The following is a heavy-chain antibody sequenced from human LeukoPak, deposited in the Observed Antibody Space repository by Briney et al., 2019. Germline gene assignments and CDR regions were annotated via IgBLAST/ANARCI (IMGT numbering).Heavy chain of an antibody. J-gene: IGHJ5*02. CDR1: GFTFSNYA. V-gene: IGHV3-30-3*01. CDR3: ARNNWFDP. CDR2: ISYDGSNK. Sequence: PGGSLRLSCAASGFTFSNYAMSWVRQAPGKGLEWVAVISYDGSNKYYADSVKGRFTISRDNSKNTLYLQMNSLRAEDTAVYYCARNNWFDPWGQGTLVTVSS.